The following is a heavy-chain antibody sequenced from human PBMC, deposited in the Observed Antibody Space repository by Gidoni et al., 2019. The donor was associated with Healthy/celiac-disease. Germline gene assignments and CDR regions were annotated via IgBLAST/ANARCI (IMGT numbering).Heavy chain of an antibody. D-gene: IGHD5-12*01. CDR1: GCSLSSSRYY. Sequence: QLQLQESGPGLVKPSETLSLTFTVSGCSLSSSRYYWGWIRQPPGKGLEWIGSIYYSGSTYYNPSLKSRVTISVDTSKNQFSLKLSSVTAADTAVYYCARHGGYSGYGRSRYYYYMDVWGKGTTVTVSS. CDR2: IYYSGST. CDR3: ARHGGYSGYGRSRYYYYMDV. J-gene: IGHJ6*03. V-gene: IGHV4-39*01.